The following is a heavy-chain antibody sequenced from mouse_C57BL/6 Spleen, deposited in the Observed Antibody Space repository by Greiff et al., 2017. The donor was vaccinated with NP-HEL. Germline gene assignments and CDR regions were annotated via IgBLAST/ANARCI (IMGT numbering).Heavy chain of an antibody. Sequence: QVQLKQSGAELARPGASVKLSCKASGYTFTSYGISWVKQRTRQGLEWIGEIYPRSGNTYYNEKFKGKATLTADKSSSTAYMELRSLTSEDSAVYFCAYYYGSSYGYWGQGTTLTVSS. CDR3: AYYYGSSYGY. V-gene: IGHV1-81*01. D-gene: IGHD1-1*01. J-gene: IGHJ2*01. CDR2: IYPRSGNT. CDR1: GYTFTSYG.